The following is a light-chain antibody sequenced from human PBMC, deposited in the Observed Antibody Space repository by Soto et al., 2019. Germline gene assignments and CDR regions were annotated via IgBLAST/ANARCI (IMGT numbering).Light chain of an antibody. CDR2: LNSDGSH. Sequence: QLVLTQSPSASASLGASVKLTCTLSSGHSSYAIAWHQQQPEKGPRYLMKLNSDGSHTKGDGIPHRFSGSSSGAERYLTISSLQSEDEADYYCQTWGTGIPAFGGGTKLTVL. J-gene: IGLJ2*01. V-gene: IGLV4-69*01. CDR3: QTWGTGIPA. CDR1: SGHSSYA.